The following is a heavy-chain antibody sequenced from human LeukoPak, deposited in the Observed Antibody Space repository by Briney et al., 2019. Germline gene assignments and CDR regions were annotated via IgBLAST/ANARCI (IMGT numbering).Heavy chain of an antibody. V-gene: IGHV4-59*01. J-gene: IGHJ3*02. CDR2: IYYSGST. Sequence: KPSETLSLTCTVSGGSISSYYWSWIRQPPGKGLEWIGYIYYSGSTNYNPSLKSRVTISVDTSKNQFSLKLSSVTAADTAVYYCARDALLASDIWGQGTMVTVSS. CDR1: GGSISSYY. CDR3: ARDALLASDI.